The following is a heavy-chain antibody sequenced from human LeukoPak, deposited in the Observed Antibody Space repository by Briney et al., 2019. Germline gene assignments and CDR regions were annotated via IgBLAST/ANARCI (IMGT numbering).Heavy chain of an antibody. Sequence: SETLSLTCTVSGYSISSGYYWGWIRQPPGKGLEWIGSIYHSGSTYYNPYLKSRVTISVDTSKNQFSLHLNSVTPDDTAVYYCARDLSGYFVSWGQGTLVTVSS. CDR3: ARDLSGYFVS. V-gene: IGHV4-38-2*02. CDR1: GYSISSGYY. CDR2: IYHSGST. J-gene: IGHJ5*01. D-gene: IGHD3-22*01.